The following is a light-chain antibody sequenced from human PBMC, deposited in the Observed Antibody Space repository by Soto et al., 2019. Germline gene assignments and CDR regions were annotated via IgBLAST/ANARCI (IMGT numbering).Light chain of an antibody. V-gene: IGLV4-69*01. Sequence: QLVLTQSPSASDSLGASVKITCTLSSGHGIYTIAWHQQQPGKGPRFLMKIDSDGSHRKGDGIPDRFSGSSSGADRYLTISSLQTEDEADYCCQTWDTATRVFGGGTKLTVL. CDR2: IDSDGSH. J-gene: IGLJ3*02. CDR1: SGHGIYT. CDR3: QTWDTATRV.